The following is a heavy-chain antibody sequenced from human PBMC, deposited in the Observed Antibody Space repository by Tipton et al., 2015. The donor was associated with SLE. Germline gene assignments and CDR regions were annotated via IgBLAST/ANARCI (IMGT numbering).Heavy chain of an antibody. CDR2: VYYNGGT. CDR1: NGSISSHL. CDR3: ARYNSPSWFDP. Sequence: TLSLTCTVSNGSISSHLWSWIRQSPGKGLEWIGYVYYNGGTKYNPSLKSRVTMSLDTSKKQFSLKLTSVTAADTAVYYCARYNSPSWFDPWGQGTLVTVSS. V-gene: IGHV4-59*11. D-gene: IGHD6-19*01. J-gene: IGHJ5*02.